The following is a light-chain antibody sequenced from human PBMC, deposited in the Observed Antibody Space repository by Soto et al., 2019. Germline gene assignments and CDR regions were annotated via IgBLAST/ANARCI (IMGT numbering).Light chain of an antibody. CDR3: QQYYCTPPT. Sequence: DIVMTQSPDSLPVSLGERATINCESSQSVLYSSNNKNYLAWYQQKPGQPPKLLIYWASTRESGVPDRFSGSGSWTDFTLPINSLQAEDVAVYYGQQYYCTPPTFGQGTKLEIK. CDR1: QSVLYSSNNKNY. V-gene: IGKV4-1*01. CDR2: WAS. J-gene: IGKJ2*01.